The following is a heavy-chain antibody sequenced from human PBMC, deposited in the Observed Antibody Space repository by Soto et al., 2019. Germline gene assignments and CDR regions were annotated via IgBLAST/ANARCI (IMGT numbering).Heavy chain of an antibody. V-gene: IGHV4-30-4*01. D-gene: IGHD2-2*01. CDR3: ARVRAVYCISTSCYALHHIIDY. Sequence: SETLSLTCTVSGGSISSGDYYWSWIRHPPGKGLEWIGYIYYSGSTYYNPPLKSRVTISVDTSKNQFSLKLSSVTAADTAVYYCARVRAVYCISTSCYALHHIIDYWGQGTLVTVSS. CDR2: IYYSGST. J-gene: IGHJ4*02. CDR1: GGSISSGDYY.